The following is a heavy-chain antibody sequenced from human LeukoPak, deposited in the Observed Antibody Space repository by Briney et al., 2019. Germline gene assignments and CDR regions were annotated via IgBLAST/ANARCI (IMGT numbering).Heavy chain of an antibody. CDR1: GFTFSSYA. CDR2: ISGSGGST. D-gene: IGHD3-9*01. CDR3: AREPTHDILTGYVD. V-gene: IGHV3-23*01. J-gene: IGHJ4*02. Sequence: GGSLRLSCAASGFTFSSYAMSWVRQAPGKGLEWVSAISGSGGSTYYADSVKGRFTISRDNSKNTLYLQMNSLRAEDTAVYYCAREPTHDILTGYVDWGQGTLVTVSS.